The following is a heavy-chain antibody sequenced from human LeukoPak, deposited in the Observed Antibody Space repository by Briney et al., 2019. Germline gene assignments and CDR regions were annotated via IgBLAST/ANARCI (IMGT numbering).Heavy chain of an antibody. J-gene: IGHJ4*02. V-gene: IGHV3-23*01. CDR2: ISGSGGST. CDR3: AKDRYYDSSGYPY. D-gene: IGHD3-22*01. Sequence: GGSLRLACAASGFTFSSYAMSWVRQAPGKGLEWVSAISGSGGSTYYADSVKGRFTISRDNSKNTLYLQMNSLRAEDTAVYYCAKDRYYDSSGYPYWGQGTLVTVSS. CDR1: GFTFSSYA.